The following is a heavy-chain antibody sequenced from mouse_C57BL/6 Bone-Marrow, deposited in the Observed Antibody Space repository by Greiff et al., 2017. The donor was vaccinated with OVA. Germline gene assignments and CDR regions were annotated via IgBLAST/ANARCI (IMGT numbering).Heavy chain of an antibody. CDR3: ARQRIYDYDWFAY. J-gene: IGHJ3*01. CDR1: GYTFTDYY. Sequence: QVQLQQSGAELVRPGASVKLSCKASGYTFTDYYINWVKQRPGQGLAWIARIYPGSGNTYYNEKFKGKATLTAEKSSSTAYMQLSSLTSEDSAVYFCARQRIYDYDWFAYWGQGTLVTVSA. V-gene: IGHV1-76*01. CDR2: IYPGSGNT. D-gene: IGHD2-4*01.